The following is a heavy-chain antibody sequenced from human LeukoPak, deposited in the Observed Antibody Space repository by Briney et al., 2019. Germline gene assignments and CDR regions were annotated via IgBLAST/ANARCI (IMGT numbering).Heavy chain of an antibody. J-gene: IGHJ4*02. Sequence: AASVKVSRKASGGTFSSYAISWVRQAPGQGLEWMGGIIPIFGTANYAQKFQGRVTITADESTSTAYMELSSLRSEDTAVYYCARSADSGGYFREITLYYFDYWGQGTLVTVSS. CDR2: IIPIFGTA. D-gene: IGHD3-22*01. V-gene: IGHV1-69*13. CDR3: ARSADSGGYFREITLYYFDY. CDR1: GGTFSSYA.